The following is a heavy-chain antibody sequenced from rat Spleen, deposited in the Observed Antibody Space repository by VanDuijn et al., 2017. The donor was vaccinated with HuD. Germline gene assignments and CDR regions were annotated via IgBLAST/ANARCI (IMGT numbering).Heavy chain of an antibody. J-gene: IGHJ3*01. CDR3: TTENYWFAY. D-gene: IGHD1-10*01. CDR1: GFTFSDYY. CDR2: INYDGSST. Sequence: EVQLVESDGGLVQPGRSLKLSCAASGFTFSDYYMAWVRQAPTKGLEWVATINYDGSSTYYRDSVKGRFTISRDNARNTQFLQMNSLRSEDTATYYCTTENYWFAYWGQGTLVTVSS. V-gene: IGHV5-20*01.